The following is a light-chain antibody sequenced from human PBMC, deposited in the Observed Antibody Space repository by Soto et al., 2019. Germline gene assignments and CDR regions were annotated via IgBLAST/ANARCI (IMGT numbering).Light chain of an antibody. J-gene: IGKJ1*01. CDR3: QQYNNWPPWT. CDR1: QSVGGN. CDR2: DAS. Sequence: EIVMTQSPATLSVSPGERATLSCRASQSVGGNLAWYQQKPGQHPRLLIYDASSRPTGIPARFSGSGSGTEFTLTISSLQSEDFSVYYCQQYNNWPPWTFGQGTKVEIK. V-gene: IGKV3-15*01.